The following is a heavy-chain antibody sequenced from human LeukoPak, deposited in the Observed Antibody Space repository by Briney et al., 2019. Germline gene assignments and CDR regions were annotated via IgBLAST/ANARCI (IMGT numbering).Heavy chain of an antibody. CDR2: MNPNSGNT. CDR3: ARGLTGEFDY. D-gene: IGHD1-20*01. J-gene: IGHJ4*02. Sequence: ASVKVSCKASGYTFTSYDINWVRQATGRGLEWMGWMNPNSGNTGYAQKFQGRVTITRNTSISTAYMELSSLRSEDTGVYYCARGLTGEFDYWGQGTLITVSS. CDR1: GYTFTSYD. V-gene: IGHV1-8*03.